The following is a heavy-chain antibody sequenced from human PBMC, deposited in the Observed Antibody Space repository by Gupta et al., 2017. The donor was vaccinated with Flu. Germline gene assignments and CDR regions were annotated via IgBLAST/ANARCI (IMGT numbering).Heavy chain of an antibody. D-gene: IGHD6-13*01. Sequence: EVQLVESGGGLVQPGGSLRLSCAASGFTFSSYEMNWVRQAPGKGLEWVSYISSSGSTIYYADSVKGRFTISRDNAKNSLYLQMNSLRAEDTAVYYCARDSTSSSWKDYWGQGTLVTVSS. CDR1: GFTFSSYE. J-gene: IGHJ4*02. CDR3: ARDSTSSSWKDY. V-gene: IGHV3-48*03. CDR2: ISSSGSTI.